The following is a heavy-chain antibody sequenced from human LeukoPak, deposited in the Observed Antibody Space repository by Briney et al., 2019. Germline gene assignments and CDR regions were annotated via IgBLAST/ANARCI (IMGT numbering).Heavy chain of an antibody. J-gene: IGHJ5*02. V-gene: IGHV3-23*01. Sequence: GGSLRLSCAASGFTFSSYAMSWVRQAPGKGLEWVSAISGSGGSTYYADSVKGRFTISRDNSKNTLYLQMNSLRAEDTAVYYCAKVSGYSSSWYELFDWFDPWGQGTLVTVSP. CDR2: ISGSGGST. CDR3: AKVSGYSSSWYELFDWFDP. D-gene: IGHD6-13*01. CDR1: GFTFSSYA.